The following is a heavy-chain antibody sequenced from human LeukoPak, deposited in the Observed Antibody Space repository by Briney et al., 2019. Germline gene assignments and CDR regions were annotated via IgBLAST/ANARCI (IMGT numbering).Heavy chain of an antibody. J-gene: IGHJ6*04. CDR2: IWYDGSNN. V-gene: IGHV3-33*01. CDR3: ARERLRYFDWLPNYYYYYGMDV. CDR1: GFTFSSYG. D-gene: IGHD3-9*01. Sequence: GGSLRLSCAASGFTFSSYGMHWVRQAPGKGLEWVAVIWYDGSNNYYADSVKGRFTISRDNSKNPLYLQMNSLRAEDTAVYYCARERLRYFDWLPNYYYYYGMDVWGKGTTVTVSS.